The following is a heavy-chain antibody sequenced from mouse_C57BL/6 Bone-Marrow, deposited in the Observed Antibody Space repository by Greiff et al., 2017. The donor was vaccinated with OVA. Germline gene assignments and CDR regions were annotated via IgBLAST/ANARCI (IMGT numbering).Heavy chain of an antibody. Sequence: VKLQQSGAELVRPGASVTLSCKASGYTFTDYEMHWVKQTPVHGLEWIGAIDPETGGTAYNQKFKGKAILTADKSSSTAYMELRSLTSEDSAVYYCTVIFAYWGQGTLVTVSA. CDR3: TVIFAY. V-gene: IGHV1-15*01. J-gene: IGHJ3*01. CDR1: GYTFTDYE. CDR2: IDPETGGT.